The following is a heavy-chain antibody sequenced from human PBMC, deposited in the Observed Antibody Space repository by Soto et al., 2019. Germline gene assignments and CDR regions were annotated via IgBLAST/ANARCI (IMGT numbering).Heavy chain of an antibody. J-gene: IGHJ6*02. CDR1: GFTFSSYS. D-gene: IGHD3-3*01. CDR3: ARARDLGFWSGYPNDYYYYGMDV. Sequence: GGSLRLSCAASGFTFSSYSMNWVRQAPGKGLEWVSYISSSSTIYYADSVKGRFTISRDNAKNSLYLQMNSLRDEDTAVYYCARARDLGFWSGYPNDYYYYGMDVWGQGTTVTVSS. V-gene: IGHV3-48*02. CDR2: ISSSSTI.